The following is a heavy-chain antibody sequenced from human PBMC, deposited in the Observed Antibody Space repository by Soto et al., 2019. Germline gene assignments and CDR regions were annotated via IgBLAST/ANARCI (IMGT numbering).Heavy chain of an antibody. J-gene: IGHJ6*02. Sequence: SETLSLTCAVSGGSISSSNCWSWVRHPPGKGLEWIGEIYHSGSTNFNPSLKSRVTISVDKSKNQFSLKLNSVTAADTAVYYCARVSGSYYYGMDVWGQGTTVTVSS. CDR3: ARVSGSYYYGMDV. CDR2: IYHSGST. CDR1: GGSISSSNC. V-gene: IGHV4-4*02.